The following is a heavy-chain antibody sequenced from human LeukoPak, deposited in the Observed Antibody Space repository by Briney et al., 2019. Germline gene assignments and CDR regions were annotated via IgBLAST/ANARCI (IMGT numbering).Heavy chain of an antibody. CDR1: GPTVSSNY. CDR3: ARDSSAAPLDY. V-gene: IGHV3-53*01. CDR2: IYSGGST. Sequence: AGGSLRLSCAASGPTVSSNYMSWVRQAPGKGLEWVSVIYSGGSTYYADSVKGRFTISRDNSKNTLYLQMNSLRAEDTAVYYCARDSSAAPLDYWGQGTLVTVSS. J-gene: IGHJ4*02.